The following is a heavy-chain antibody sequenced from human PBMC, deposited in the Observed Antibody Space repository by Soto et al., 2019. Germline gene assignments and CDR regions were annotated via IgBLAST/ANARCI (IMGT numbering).Heavy chain of an antibody. J-gene: IGHJ4*02. D-gene: IGHD2-21*01. Sequence: QVQLVESGGGVVQPGRSLRLSCAASGFTFSSYGMHWVRQAPGKGLEWVAVISYDGSNKYYADSVKGRFTISRDNSKNTLYLQMNSLRAEDTAVYYCAKGGVEVLFDYWGQGTLVTVSS. CDR2: ISYDGSNK. CDR3: AKGGVEVLFDY. V-gene: IGHV3-30*18. CDR1: GFTFSSYG.